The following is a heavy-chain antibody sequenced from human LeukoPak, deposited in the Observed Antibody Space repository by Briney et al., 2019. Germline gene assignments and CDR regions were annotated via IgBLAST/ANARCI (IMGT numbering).Heavy chain of an antibody. CDR3: ARVGPNYDSSGYYYGGPHDY. V-gene: IGHV4-59*11. CDR1: GGSISSHY. J-gene: IGHJ4*02. D-gene: IGHD3-22*01. CDR2: IYYSGST. Sequence: SETLSLTCTVSGGSISSHYWSWIRQPPGKGLEWIGYIYYSGSTNYNPPLKSRVTISVDTSKNQFSLKLSSVTAADTAVYYCARVGPNYDSSGYYYGGPHDYWGQGTLVTVSS.